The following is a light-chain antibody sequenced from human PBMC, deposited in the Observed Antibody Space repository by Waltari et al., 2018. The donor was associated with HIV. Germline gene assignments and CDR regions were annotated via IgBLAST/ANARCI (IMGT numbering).Light chain of an antibody. Sequence: SSELTQDPAVSVALGQTVRITCQGDSLRSYYASWYQQKPGQAPILVSYGKNNRPSGIPDRFSGSSSGNTASLTITGAQAEDEADYYCNSRDISGNHLVFGGGTKVTVL. CDR2: GKN. CDR1: SLRSYY. CDR3: NSRDISGNHLV. V-gene: IGLV3-19*01. J-gene: IGLJ2*01.